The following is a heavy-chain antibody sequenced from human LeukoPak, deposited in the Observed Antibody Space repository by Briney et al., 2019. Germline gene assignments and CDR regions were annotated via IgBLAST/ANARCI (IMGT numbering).Heavy chain of an antibody. D-gene: IGHD4-23*01. J-gene: IGHJ4*02. V-gene: IGHV3-13*01. CDR3: ARGYDYGGNPTSFDY. CDR1: GFTFSSYD. CDR2: IGTAGDT. Sequence: PGGSLRLSCAASGFTFSSYDMHWVRQATGKGLEWVSAIGTAGDTYYPGSVKGRFTISRENAKNSLYLQMNSLRAGDTAVYYCARGYDYGGNPTSFDYWGRGTLVTVSS.